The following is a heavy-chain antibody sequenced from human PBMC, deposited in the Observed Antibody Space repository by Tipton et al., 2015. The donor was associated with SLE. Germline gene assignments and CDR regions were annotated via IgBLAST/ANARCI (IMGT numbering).Heavy chain of an antibody. Sequence: TLSLTCTVSGGSIRTSDYYWGWIRQPPGKGLEWIATIYYNGATQYNPSLKSRVTISVDTSKNQFSLKLISVTAADTAVYYCAREFLNPVTTVHYYFDLWGRGTLVTVSS. CDR3: AREFLNPVTTVHYYFDL. CDR2: IYYNGAT. J-gene: IGHJ2*01. V-gene: IGHV4-39*07. CDR1: GGSIRTSDYY. D-gene: IGHD4-11*01.